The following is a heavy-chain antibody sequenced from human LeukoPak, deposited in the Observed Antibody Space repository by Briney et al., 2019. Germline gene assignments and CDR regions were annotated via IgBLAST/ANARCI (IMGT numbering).Heavy chain of an antibody. CDR1: GYTFTGNY. D-gene: IGHD2-2*01. J-gene: IGHJ4*02. CDR2: TNPSSGGT. Sequence: GASVKVSCKASGYTFTGNYMHWVRQAPGQGLEWMGWTNPSSGGTNYAQKFQGRVTLTRDTSISTAYMELSGLTPDDTAVYYCAKDAVDGYASSWQNDYWGQGTLVTVSA. V-gene: IGHV1-2*02. CDR3: AKDAVDGYASSWQNDY.